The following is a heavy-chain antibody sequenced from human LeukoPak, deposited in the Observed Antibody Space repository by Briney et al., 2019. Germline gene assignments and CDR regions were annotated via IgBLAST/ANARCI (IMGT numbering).Heavy chain of an antibody. CDR2: IYYSGSQ. J-gene: IGHJ4*02. CDR1: GGSISSSSDY. CDR3: ATSRGYYDSSGYYVHTFDY. D-gene: IGHD3-22*01. Sequence: PSETLSLTCTVSGGSISSSSDYWGWIRQPPGKGRDWIGSIYYSGSQYYNPSIKSRVNISVDTSKKHFSLKLSSVTAADTAVYYCATSRGYYDSSGYYVHTFDYWGQGTLVTVSS. V-gene: IGHV4-39*01.